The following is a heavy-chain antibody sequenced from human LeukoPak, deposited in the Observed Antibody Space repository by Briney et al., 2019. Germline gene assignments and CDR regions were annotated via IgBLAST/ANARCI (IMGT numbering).Heavy chain of an antibody. Sequence: GASVKVSCKASGFTFTSSAVQWVRQARGQRLVWIGWIVVGSGNTNYAQKFQERVTITRDMSTSTAYMELSSLRSEDTAVYYCAAGLGESSGYYYVFGLSWGQGTLVTVSS. CDR1: GFTFTSSA. V-gene: IGHV1-58*01. CDR2: IVVGSGNT. J-gene: IGHJ5*02. D-gene: IGHD3-22*01. CDR3: AAGLGESSGYYYVFGLS.